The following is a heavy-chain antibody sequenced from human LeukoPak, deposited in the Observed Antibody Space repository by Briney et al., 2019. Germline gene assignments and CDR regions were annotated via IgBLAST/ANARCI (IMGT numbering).Heavy chain of an antibody. Sequence: ASVTVSCKASGCNLGIFGISWVRQARGQGLEWMGWISANNGKTKYAQSLQGRVTMTTDTSTSTAYMELRSLRSDDTAVYYCARVGVVVPSAWFDPWGQGTLVTVSS. J-gene: IGHJ5*02. CDR3: ARVGVVVPSAWFDP. CDR1: GCNLGIFG. V-gene: IGHV1-18*01. D-gene: IGHD2-2*01. CDR2: ISANNGKT.